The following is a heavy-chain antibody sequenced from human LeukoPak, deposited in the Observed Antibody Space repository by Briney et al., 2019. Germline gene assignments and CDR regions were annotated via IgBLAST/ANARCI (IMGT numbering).Heavy chain of an antibody. CDR3: ARESRPYDFWSGYYLTGQYNWFDP. D-gene: IGHD3-3*01. Sequence: GRSLRLSCAASGFTFSSYAMHWVRQAPGKGLEWVAVISYDGSNKYYADSVKGRFTISRDNSKNTLYLQMNSLRAEDTAVYYCARESRPYDFWSGYYLTGQYNWFDPWGQGTLVTVSS. J-gene: IGHJ5*02. CDR2: ISYDGSNK. V-gene: IGHV3-30-3*01. CDR1: GFTFSSYA.